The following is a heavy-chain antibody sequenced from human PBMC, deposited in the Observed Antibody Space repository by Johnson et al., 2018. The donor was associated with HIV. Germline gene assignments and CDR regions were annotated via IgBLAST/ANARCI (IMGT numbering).Heavy chain of an antibody. J-gene: IGHJ3*02. Sequence: VQLVESGGDLVQPGGSLRLSCAASGFAFSDHYMDWVRQAPGRGLEWVGRIRKKTYSYTTEYAAAVKGRFTISRDDSKNPSYLQMNSLITEDTAVYYCAKRRGWVELPGAFDIWCQGTMVTVSS. CDR3: AKRRGWVELPGAFDI. D-gene: IGHD1-26*01. CDR2: IRKKTYSYTT. CDR1: GFAFSDHY. V-gene: IGHV3-72*01.